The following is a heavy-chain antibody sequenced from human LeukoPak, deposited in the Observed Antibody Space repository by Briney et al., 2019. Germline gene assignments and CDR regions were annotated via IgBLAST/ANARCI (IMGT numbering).Heavy chain of an antibody. CDR3: AAWSGSYSGY. D-gene: IGHD1-26*01. J-gene: IGHJ4*02. Sequence: SETLSLTCTVSGGPISSYFRSWIRQPPGKGLEWIGYIYYSGSTNYNPSLKSRVTISVDKSKNQLSLTLSSVTAADTAVYYCAAWSGSYSGYWGQGTLVTVSS. V-gene: IGHV4-59*08. CDR1: GGPISSYF. CDR2: IYYSGST.